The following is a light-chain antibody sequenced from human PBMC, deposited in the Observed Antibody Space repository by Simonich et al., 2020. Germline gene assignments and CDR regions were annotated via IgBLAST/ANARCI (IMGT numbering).Light chain of an antibody. CDR1: SGSVSTSYY. CDR3: VLYMGSGIGV. Sequence: QTVVTQEPSFSVSPGGTVTLTCGLSSGSVSTSYYPSWYQQTPGQAPRTLIYSTNPRSSGLPDRFSGSILGNKAALTITGAQADDESDYYCVLYMGSGIGVFGGGTKLTVL. J-gene: IGLJ3*02. V-gene: IGLV8-61*01. CDR2: STN.